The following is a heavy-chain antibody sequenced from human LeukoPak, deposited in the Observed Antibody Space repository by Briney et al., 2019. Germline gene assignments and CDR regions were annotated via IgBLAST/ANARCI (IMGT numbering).Heavy chain of an antibody. J-gene: IGHJ5*02. Sequence: SETLSLTCTVSGGSISSYYWSWIRQPPGKGLEWIGYIYYSGSTNYNPSLKSRVTISVDKNQLSLRLTSVTAADTAVYYCARDLISEYSRSHSHFDPWGQGTLVTVSS. V-gene: IGHV4-59*01. CDR3: ARDLISEYSRSHSHFDP. D-gene: IGHD5-12*01. CDR2: IYYSGST. CDR1: GGSISSYY.